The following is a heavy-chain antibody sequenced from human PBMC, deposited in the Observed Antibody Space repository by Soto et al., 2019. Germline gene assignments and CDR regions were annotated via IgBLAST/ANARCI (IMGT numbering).Heavy chain of an antibody. J-gene: IGHJ3*01. CDR3: ARDRSTTRGDAFDP. CDR2: IIPIPDIT. CDR1: GGTFSTYI. Sequence: QVQLVQSGAEVRQPGSSVKVSCKAPGGTFSTYIISWVRQAPGQGLEWMGRIIPIPDITNYAQKFQGRVTVTADRSTSTAYMELTSLKSEDTAVYYCARDRSTTRGDAFDPWGQGTMVTVSS. D-gene: IGHD1-1*01. V-gene: IGHV1-69*08.